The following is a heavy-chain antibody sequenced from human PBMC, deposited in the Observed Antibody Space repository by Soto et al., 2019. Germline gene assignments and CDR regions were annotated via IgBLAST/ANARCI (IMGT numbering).Heavy chain of an antibody. V-gene: IGHV3-30*02. Sequence: PGGSLRLSCTASGFAFSNYGIHWVRQAPGRGLEWVAVIWSDGTKKFYAGSVRGRFTISRDNSKNTLYLQMNSLRAEDTAVYYCAKDGDTLAFLTDYWGQGTLVTVSS. CDR3: AKDGDTLAFLTDY. D-gene: IGHD3-16*01. CDR2: IWSDGTKK. J-gene: IGHJ4*02. CDR1: GFAFSNYG.